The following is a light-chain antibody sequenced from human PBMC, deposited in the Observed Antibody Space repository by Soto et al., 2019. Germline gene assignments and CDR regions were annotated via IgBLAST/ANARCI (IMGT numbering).Light chain of an antibody. CDR2: EVS. Sequence: DIVMTQTPLSLSVTPGQPASISCKSSQSLLHTDGKTYLCWYLQKPGQPPQLLISEVSNRLSGVPDMFSGSGSGTDFTLKISRVEAEDVGVYYCMQSIQLPLTFGGGTKVEIK. CDR1: QSLLHTDGKTY. V-gene: IGKV2D-29*01. CDR3: MQSIQLPLT. J-gene: IGKJ4*01.